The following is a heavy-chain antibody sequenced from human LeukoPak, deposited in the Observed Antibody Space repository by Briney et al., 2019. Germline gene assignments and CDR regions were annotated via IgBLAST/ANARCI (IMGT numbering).Heavy chain of an antibody. CDR1: GFTFRSYA. Sequence: PGGSLRLSCAASGFTFRSYAMSWVRQAPGKGLEWVSSISDIGPNTYYAASVKGRFTISRDTSKNTLYLQMNSLRAEDTAIYYCTKRLSLRFDAFDIWGPGTMVTVSS. CDR2: ISDIGPNT. CDR3: TKRLSLRFDAFDI. V-gene: IGHV3-23*01. D-gene: IGHD3-3*01. J-gene: IGHJ3*02.